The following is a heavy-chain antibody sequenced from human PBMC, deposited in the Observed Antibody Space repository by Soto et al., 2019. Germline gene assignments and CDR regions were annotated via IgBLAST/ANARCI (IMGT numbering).Heavy chain of an antibody. CDR3: AKSPGPRFWSGYFRDY. D-gene: IGHD3-3*01. CDR1: GGSVSSGSYY. V-gene: IGHV4-61*01. Sequence: SETLSLTCTVSGGSVSSGSYYWSWIRQPPGKGLEWIGYIYYSGSTNYNPSLKSRVTISVDTSKNQFSLKLSSVTAEDTAVFFCAKSPGPRFWSGYFRDYWGQGTLVTVSS. CDR2: IYYSGST. J-gene: IGHJ4*02.